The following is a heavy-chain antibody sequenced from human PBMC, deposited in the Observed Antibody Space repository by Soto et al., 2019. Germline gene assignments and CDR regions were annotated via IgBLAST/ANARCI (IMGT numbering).Heavy chain of an antibody. CDR3: ARGRDLAARGWFDP. J-gene: IGHJ5*02. CDR2: MNPNSGNT. D-gene: IGHD6-6*01. CDR1: GYTFTSYD. V-gene: IGHV1-8*01. Sequence: GASVKVSCKASGYTFTSYDINWVRQATGQGLEWMGWMNPNSGNTGYAQKFQGRVTMTRNTSISTAYMELSSLRSEDTAVYYCARGRDLAARGWFDPSGQGPLLTVSS.